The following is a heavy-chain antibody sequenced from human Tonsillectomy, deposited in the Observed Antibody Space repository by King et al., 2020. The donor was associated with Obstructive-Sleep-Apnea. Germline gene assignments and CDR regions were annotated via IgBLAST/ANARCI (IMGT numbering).Heavy chain of an antibody. CDR1: GFTFSNHW. D-gene: IGHD5-18*01. J-gene: IGHJ4*02. CDR3: SREPLGYSTPHDY. CDR2: IKKDGSEK. Sequence: VQLVESGGGLVQPGGSLRLSCAASGFTFSNHWMSCVRQAPGKGLEGVANIKKDGSEKYIVDSVKGRFTISRDNAKNSLYLQMNSLRGEDTAVYYCSREPLGYSTPHDYWGQGTLVTVSS. V-gene: IGHV3-7*03.